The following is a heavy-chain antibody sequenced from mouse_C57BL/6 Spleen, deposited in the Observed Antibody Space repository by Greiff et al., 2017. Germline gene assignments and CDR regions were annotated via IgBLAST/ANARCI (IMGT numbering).Heavy chain of an antibody. CDR1: GYTFTSYW. J-gene: IGHJ4*01. Sequence: VQLQQPGAELVKPGASVKLSCKASGYTFTSYWMHWVKQRPGQGLEWIGMIHPNSGSTNYNEKFKSKATLTVDKSSSTAYMQLSSLTSEVSAVYYFARGAYYGSSHYYAMDYWGQGTSVTVSS. D-gene: IGHD1-1*01. V-gene: IGHV1-64*01. CDR2: IHPNSGST. CDR3: ARGAYYGSSHYYAMDY.